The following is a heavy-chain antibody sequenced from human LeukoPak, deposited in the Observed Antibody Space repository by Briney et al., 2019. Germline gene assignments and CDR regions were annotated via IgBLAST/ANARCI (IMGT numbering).Heavy chain of an antibody. D-gene: IGHD1-26*01. J-gene: IGHJ4*02. CDR1: GFTFSCYW. Sequence: GGSLRLSCVASGFTFSCYWMTWVRQAPGKGLEWVANIKEDGTAKFYVDAVKGRFTISRDDAKNSVYLQMNSLRAEDTAVYYCVRAGWELDHWGQGTLVTVSS. CDR3: VRAGWELDH. CDR2: IKEDGTAK. V-gene: IGHV3-7*01.